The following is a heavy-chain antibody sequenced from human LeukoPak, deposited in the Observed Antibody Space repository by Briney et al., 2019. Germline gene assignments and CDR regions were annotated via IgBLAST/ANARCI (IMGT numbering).Heavy chain of an antibody. D-gene: IGHD3-3*01. CDR1: GFTFSSYA. Sequence: GGSLRLSCAASGFTFSSYAMSWVRQAPGKGLEGVSAISGSGDSTYYADSVKGRFTISRDNSKNTLYLQMNSLRAEDTAVYYCAKALGLRFLEWQNWFDPWGQGTLVTVSS. CDR2: ISGSGDST. J-gene: IGHJ5*02. CDR3: AKALGLRFLEWQNWFDP. V-gene: IGHV3-23*01.